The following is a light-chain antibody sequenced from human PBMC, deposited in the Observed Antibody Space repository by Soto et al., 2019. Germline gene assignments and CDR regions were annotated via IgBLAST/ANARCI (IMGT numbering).Light chain of an antibody. J-gene: IGKJ1*01. V-gene: IGKV1-9*01. CDR3: QQYNSYYPWT. Sequence: IQLTQSPSSLSASVGDRVTITWRASQGISNYLGWYRQKPGKAPKLLIYAASTLQTGVPSRFRGGGSGTDFTLPITSLKTEDFANYYCQQYNSYYPWTFGPGTKVDIK. CDR2: AAS. CDR1: QGISNY.